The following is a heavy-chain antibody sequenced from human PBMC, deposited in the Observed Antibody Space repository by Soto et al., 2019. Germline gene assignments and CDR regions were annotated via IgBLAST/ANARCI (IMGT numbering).Heavy chain of an antibody. Sequence: EVQLVESGGGLVQPGGSLRLSCTPSGFTFGNFAMSWVRQAPGKGLEWVSSISAGGATTYYAGSVKGRVTMSRDNSKNTLSLQMISLRAEDSAVYYCAKDRGGTGWPFDHWGQGTLVTVS. V-gene: IGHV3-23*04. D-gene: IGHD6-19*01. CDR1: GFTFGNFA. J-gene: IGHJ4*02. CDR3: AKDRGGTGWPFDH. CDR2: ISAGGATT.